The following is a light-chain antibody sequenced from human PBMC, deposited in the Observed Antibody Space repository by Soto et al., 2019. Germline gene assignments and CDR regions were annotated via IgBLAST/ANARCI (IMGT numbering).Light chain of an antibody. CDR3: CSYAGSSTFKV. J-gene: IGLJ3*02. V-gene: IGLV2-23*02. Sequence: QSALTQPASVSGSPGQSITISCTGTSSDVGSYNLVSWYHQHPGKAPKLMIYEVSKRPSGVSNRFSGSKSGNTASLTISGLQAEDEADYYCCSYAGSSTFKVFGGGTKLTVL. CDR2: EVS. CDR1: SSDVGSYNL.